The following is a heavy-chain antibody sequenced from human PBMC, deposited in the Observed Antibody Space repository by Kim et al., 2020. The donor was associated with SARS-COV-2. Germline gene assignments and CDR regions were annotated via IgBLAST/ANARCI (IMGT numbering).Heavy chain of an antibody. CDR1: GGSFSGHY. V-gene: IGHV4-34*01. J-gene: IGHJ4*02. D-gene: IGHD1-7*01. CDR2: INHSGST. Sequence: SETLSLTCAVYGGSFSGHYWSWIRQPPGKGLEWIGEINHSGSTNYNPSLKSRVTISVDTSKNQFSLKLSSVTAADTAVYYCAREIARTTYFDYWGQGTLV. CDR3: AREIARTTYFDY.